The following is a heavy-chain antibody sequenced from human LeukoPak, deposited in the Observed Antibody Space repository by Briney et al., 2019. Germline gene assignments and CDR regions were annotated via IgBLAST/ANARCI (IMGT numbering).Heavy chain of an antibody. CDR2: IYGDGRT. J-gene: IGHJ4*02. D-gene: IGHD6-13*01. V-gene: IGHV3-53*01. CDR3: AKDRSSAWVAAAFNY. Sequence: PGGSLRLSCAASGFTVSNMYMTWVRQAPGKGLEWVSLIYGDGRTSYADSVKGRCTISRDNSKNTLDLQVNSLRVEDTAVYYCAKDRSSAWVAAAFNYWGQGTLVTVSS. CDR1: GFTVSNMY.